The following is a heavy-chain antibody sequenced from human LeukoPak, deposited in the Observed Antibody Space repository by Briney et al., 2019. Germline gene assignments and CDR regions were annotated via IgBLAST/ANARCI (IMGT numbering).Heavy chain of an antibody. CDR2: ISSSSSYI. Sequence: PGGSLRLSCAASGFTFSSYSMTWVRQAPGKGLEWVSSISSSSSYIYYADSVKGRFTISRDNAKNSLYLQMNSLRAEDTAVYYCVILAVLPYYYDSSGYPWDFDYWGQGTLVTVSS. CDR1: GFTFSSYS. J-gene: IGHJ4*02. D-gene: IGHD3-22*01. CDR3: VILAVLPYYYDSSGYPWDFDY. V-gene: IGHV3-21*01.